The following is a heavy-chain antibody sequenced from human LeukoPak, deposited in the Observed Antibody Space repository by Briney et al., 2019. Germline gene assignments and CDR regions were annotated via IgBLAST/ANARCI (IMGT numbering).Heavy chain of an antibody. D-gene: IGHD4-17*01. CDR3: AGDQVRDYGYFDY. CDR1: GFTFSSYG. CDR2: ISYDGSNK. V-gene: IGHV3-30*03. Sequence: PGGSLRLSCAASGFTFSSYGMHWVRQAPGKGLEWVAVISYDGSNKYYADSVKGRFTISRDNSKNTLYLQMSSLRAEDTAVYYCAGDQVRDYGYFDYWGQGTLVTVSS. J-gene: IGHJ4*02.